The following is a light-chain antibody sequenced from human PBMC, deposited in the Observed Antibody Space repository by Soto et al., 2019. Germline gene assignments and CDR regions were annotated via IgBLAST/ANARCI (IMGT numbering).Light chain of an antibody. CDR1: QSISSW. J-gene: IGKJ1*01. V-gene: IGKV1-5*03. Sequence: DIQMTQSPSTLSASVGDRVTITCRASQSISSWLAWYQQKPGKAPKVLIYKASSLESGVPSRFSGSGSETEFTLTISSLQPDDFATYYCQQYNSYWWTFGQGTKVEIK. CDR2: KAS. CDR3: QQYNSYWWT.